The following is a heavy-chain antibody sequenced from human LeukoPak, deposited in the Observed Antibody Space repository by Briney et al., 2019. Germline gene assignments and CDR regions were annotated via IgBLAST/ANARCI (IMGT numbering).Heavy chain of an antibody. CDR2: ISHSGSS. Sequence: SETLSLTCAVYGGPFRGFFWSWIRQAPGKGLEWIGEISHSGSSNYNPSLKSRITISVDTSKSQFSLRLTSVTAADTAVYYCARGDVLMVYAIEGYWGQGTLVTVSS. D-gene: IGHD2-8*01. V-gene: IGHV4-34*01. J-gene: IGHJ4*02. CDR1: GGPFRGFF. CDR3: ARGDVLMVYAIEGY.